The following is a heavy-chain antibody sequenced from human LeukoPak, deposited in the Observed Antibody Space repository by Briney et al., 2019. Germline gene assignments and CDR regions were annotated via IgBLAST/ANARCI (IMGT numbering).Heavy chain of an antibody. J-gene: IGHJ4*02. CDR2: IYTSGST. D-gene: IGHD1-26*01. V-gene: IGHV4-4*07. CDR1: GGSISSYY. CDR3: ARKNSGSYREFDY. Sequence: SETLSLTCTVPGGSISSYYWSWIRQPAGKGLAWIGRIYTSGSTNYNASLKSRVSMSVDTSKHRSSLELSPVAAADAAVLYCARKNSGSYREFDYWGQGTLVTVSS.